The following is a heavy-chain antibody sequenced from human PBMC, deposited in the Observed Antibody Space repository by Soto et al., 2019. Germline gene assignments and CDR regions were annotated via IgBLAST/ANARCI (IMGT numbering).Heavy chain of an antibody. CDR1: GFTFSSYA. D-gene: IGHD4-17*01. V-gene: IGHV3-30-3*01. Sequence: QVQLVESGGGVVQPGRSLRLSCAASGFTFSSYAMHWVRQAPGKGLEWVAVISYDGSNKYYADSVKGRFTISRDNSKNTLYLQMNSLRAEDTAVYYCATLTKVTTGGSWGQGTLVTVSS. J-gene: IGHJ5*02. CDR2: ISYDGSNK. CDR3: ATLTKVTTGGS.